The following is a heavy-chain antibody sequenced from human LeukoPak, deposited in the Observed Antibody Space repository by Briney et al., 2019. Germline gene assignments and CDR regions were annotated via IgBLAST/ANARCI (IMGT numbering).Heavy chain of an antibody. J-gene: IGHJ4*02. V-gene: IGHV3-30*18. CDR1: GFTFSSYG. D-gene: IGHD5-12*01. CDR3: AKGVGPRTVDIVATTLDY. CDR2: ISYDGSNK. Sequence: PGRSLRLSCAASGFTFSSYGMHWVRQAPGKGLEWVAVISYDGSNKYYADSVKGRFTISRDNSKNTLYLQMNSLRAEDTAVYYCAKGVGPRTVDIVATTLDYWGQGTLVTVSS.